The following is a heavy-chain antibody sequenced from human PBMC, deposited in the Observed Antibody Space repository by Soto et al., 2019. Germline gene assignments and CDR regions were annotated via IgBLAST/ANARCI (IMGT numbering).Heavy chain of an antibody. CDR3: ATERWQQNNGQYFYYGMDV. CDR1: GFTFRSYW. Sequence: EVQLVESGGGLVQPGGSLRLSCAASGFTFRSYWMLWVRQAPGKGLVWVSSIKGDGSSTNYADSVKGRFTISRDNGKNTLYLQMNSLGADDTAVYYCATERWQQNNGQYFYYGMDVCGRGTMVTVSS. D-gene: IGHD1-20*01. CDR2: IKGDGSST. J-gene: IGHJ6*02. V-gene: IGHV3-74*01.